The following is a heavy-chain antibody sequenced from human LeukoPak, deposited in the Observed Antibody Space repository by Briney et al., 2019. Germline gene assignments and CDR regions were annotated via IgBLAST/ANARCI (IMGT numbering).Heavy chain of an antibody. CDR3: TRDPRGDYYDSSGYYPGEADY. CDR1: GFTFSSYA. CDR2: IRSKAYGGTT. D-gene: IGHD3-22*01. J-gene: IGHJ4*02. Sequence: GGSLRLSCAASGFTFSSYAMSWVRQAPGKGLEWVGFIRSKAYGGTTEYAASVKGRFTISRDDSKSIAYLQMNSLKTEDTAVYYCTRDPRGDYYDSSGYYPGEADYWGQGTLVTVSS. V-gene: IGHV3-49*04.